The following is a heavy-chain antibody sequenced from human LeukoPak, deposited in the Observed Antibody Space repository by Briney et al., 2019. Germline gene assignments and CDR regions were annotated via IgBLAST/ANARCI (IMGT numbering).Heavy chain of an antibody. Sequence: SETLSLTCTVSGGSISSSSYYWGWIRQPPGKGLEWIGSIYYSGSTYYNPSLKSRVTISVDTSKNQFSLKLSSVTAADTAVYYCVRRKAARVNWFDPWGQGTLVTVSS. CDR2: IYYSGST. V-gene: IGHV4-39*01. J-gene: IGHJ5*02. CDR3: VRRKAARVNWFDP. CDR1: GGSISSSSYY. D-gene: IGHD6-6*01.